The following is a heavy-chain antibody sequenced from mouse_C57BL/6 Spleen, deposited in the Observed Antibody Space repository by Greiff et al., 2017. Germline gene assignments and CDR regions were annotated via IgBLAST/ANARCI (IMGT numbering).Heavy chain of an antibody. CDR3: ARILRYYAMDY. CDR1: GYAFTNCF. D-gene: IGHD1-1*01. Sequence: QVQLKESGAELVRPGTSVTVSCKASGYAFTNCFIEWVKRGPGQGLEWIVVINPGSGGTNYNENFKGKATLTADKSSSTAYMQLSSLTSEDSAVYFCARILRYYAMDYWGQGTSVTVSS. V-gene: IGHV1-54*01. J-gene: IGHJ4*01. CDR2: INPGSGGT.